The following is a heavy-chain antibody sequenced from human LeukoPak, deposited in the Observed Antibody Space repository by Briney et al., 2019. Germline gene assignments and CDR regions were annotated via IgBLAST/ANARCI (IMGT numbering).Heavy chain of an antibody. J-gene: IGHJ5*02. D-gene: IGHD3-3*01. CDR3: ARDRAYYDFWTPGFDP. CDR1: GYTFTCYY. CDR2: INPNSGGT. Sequence: ASVTVSCKASGYTFTCYYMHWVRHAPGQGLEWMGWINPNSGGTNYAQKFQGRVTMTRDTSISTAYMELSRLRSDDTAVYYCARDRAYYDFWTPGFDPWGQGTLVTVSS. V-gene: IGHV1-2*02.